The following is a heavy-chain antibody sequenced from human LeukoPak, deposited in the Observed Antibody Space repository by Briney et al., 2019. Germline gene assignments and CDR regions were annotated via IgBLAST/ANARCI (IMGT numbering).Heavy chain of an antibody. CDR3: ARGLVTGYSSGWYVA. Sequence: SETLSLTCAVYGGSFSGYYWSWIRQPPGKGLEWIGEINHSGSTNYNPSLKSRVTISVDTSKNQFSLKLSSVTAADTAVYYCARGLVTGYSSGWYVAWGQGTLVTVSS. V-gene: IGHV4-34*01. D-gene: IGHD6-19*01. CDR1: GGSFSGYY. J-gene: IGHJ5*02. CDR2: INHSGST.